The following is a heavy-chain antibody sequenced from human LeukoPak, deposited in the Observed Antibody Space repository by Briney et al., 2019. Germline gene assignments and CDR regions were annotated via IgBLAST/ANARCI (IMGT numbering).Heavy chain of an antibody. V-gene: IGHV4-34*01. CDR1: GGSFSGYY. CDR3: ARGRTMIVVVPRPYFDY. Sequence: RFSETLSLTCAVYGGSFSGYYWSWIRQPPGKGLEWIGEINHSGSTNYNPSLKSRVTISVDTSKNQFSLKLSSVTAADTAVYYCARGRTMIVVVPRPYFDYWGQGTLVTVSS. J-gene: IGHJ4*02. D-gene: IGHD3-22*01. CDR2: INHSGST.